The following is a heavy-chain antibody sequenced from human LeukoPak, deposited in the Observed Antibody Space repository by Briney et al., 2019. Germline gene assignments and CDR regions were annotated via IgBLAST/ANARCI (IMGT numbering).Heavy chain of an antibody. CDR1: GGSLSSYY. D-gene: IGHD3-10*01. V-gene: IGHV4-59*08. CDR3: ARLDYYGSGIDY. CDR2: IYYSGST. J-gene: IGHJ4*02. Sequence: SETLSLTCTVSGGSLSSYYWSWIRQPPGKGLEWIGYIYYSGSTNYNPSLKSRVTISVDTSKNQFSLKLSSVTAADTAVYYCARLDYYGSGIDYWGQGTLVTVSS.